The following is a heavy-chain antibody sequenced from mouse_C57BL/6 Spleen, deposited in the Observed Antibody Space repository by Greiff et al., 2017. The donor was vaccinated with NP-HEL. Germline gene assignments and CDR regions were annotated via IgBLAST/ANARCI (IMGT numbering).Heavy chain of an antibody. Sequence: EVKVVESGGGLVKPGGSLKLSCAASGFTFSSYAMSWVRQTPEKRLEWVATISDGGSYTYYPDNVKGRFTISRDNAKNNLYLQMSHLKSEDTAMYYCARDLYSKGGYYAMDYWGQGTSVTVSS. CDR3: ARDLYSKGGYYAMDY. V-gene: IGHV5-4*01. CDR1: GFTFSSYA. CDR2: ISDGGSYT. J-gene: IGHJ4*01. D-gene: IGHD2-5*01.